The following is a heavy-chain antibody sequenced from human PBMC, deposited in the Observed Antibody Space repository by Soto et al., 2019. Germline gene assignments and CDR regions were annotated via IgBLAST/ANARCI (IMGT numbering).Heavy chain of an antibody. Sequence: QVQLVQSGPEVKKPGASVKVSCTPSGYTFTNYGVNWVRQAPGQGLEWMGWISADSGDTKYAQKFQGRVTMTTDTSTRTAYMELRSLRFDHSAVYYCARGGRYSSSSDLTYWGQGTLVTVSS. J-gene: IGHJ4*02. D-gene: IGHD6-6*01. CDR2: ISADSGDT. CDR1: GYTFTNYG. V-gene: IGHV1-18*04. CDR3: ARGGRYSSSSDLTY.